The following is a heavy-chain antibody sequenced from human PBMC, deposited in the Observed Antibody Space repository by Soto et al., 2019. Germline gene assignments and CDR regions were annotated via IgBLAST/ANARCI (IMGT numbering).Heavy chain of an antibody. J-gene: IGHJ6*02. CDR3: AREGIAAAGTHYYYYGMDV. V-gene: IGHV1-46*01. CDR2: INPSGGST. CDR1: GYTFTSYY. Sequence: ASVKVSCKASGYTFTSYYMHWVRQAPGQGLEWMGIINPSGGSTSYAQKFQGRVTMTRDTSTSTVYMELSSLRSEDTAVYYCAREGIAAAGTHYYYYGMDVWGQGTTVTVSS. D-gene: IGHD6-13*01.